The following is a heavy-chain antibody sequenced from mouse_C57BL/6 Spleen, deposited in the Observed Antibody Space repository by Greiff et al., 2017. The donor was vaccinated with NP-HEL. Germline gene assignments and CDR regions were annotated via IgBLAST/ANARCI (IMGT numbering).Heavy chain of an antibody. Sequence: EVKLQESGPGLVKPSQSLSLTCSVTGYSITSGYYWNWIRQFPGNKLEWMGYISFDGSNNYNPSLKKRISITRDTSKNQFFLKLNSVTTEDTATYYCARGYYEAMDYWGQGTSVTVSS. V-gene: IGHV3-6*01. CDR3: ARGYYEAMDY. J-gene: IGHJ4*01. CDR2: ISFDGSN. CDR1: GYSITSGYY.